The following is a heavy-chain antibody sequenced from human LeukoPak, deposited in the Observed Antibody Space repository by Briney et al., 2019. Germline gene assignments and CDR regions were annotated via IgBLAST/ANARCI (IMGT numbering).Heavy chain of an antibody. V-gene: IGHV2-5*01. CDR3: AHSQGVAARPLVWDY. Sequence: KESGPTLVKPTQTLTLTCTFSGFSLSTSGVGVGWIRQPPGKALEWLALIYWNDDKRYSPSLKSRLTITKDTSKNQVVLTMTNMDPVDTATYYCAHSQGVAARPLVWDYWGQGTLVTVSS. CDR2: IYWNDDK. CDR1: GFSLSTSGVG. J-gene: IGHJ4*02. D-gene: IGHD6-6*01.